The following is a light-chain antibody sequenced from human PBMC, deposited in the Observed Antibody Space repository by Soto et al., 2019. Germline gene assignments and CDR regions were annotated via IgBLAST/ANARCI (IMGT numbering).Light chain of an antibody. CDR2: EVS. CDR1: SRDVGGYNY. V-gene: IGLV2-14*01. Sequence: QSVLTQPASVSGSPGPSITISCTGTSRDVGGYNYVSWYQQHPGKAPKLMIYEVSNRPSGVSNRFSGSKSGNTASLTISGLQAEDEADYYCSSYTSSSIHYVFGTGTQLTVL. J-gene: IGLJ1*01. CDR3: SSYTSSSIHYV.